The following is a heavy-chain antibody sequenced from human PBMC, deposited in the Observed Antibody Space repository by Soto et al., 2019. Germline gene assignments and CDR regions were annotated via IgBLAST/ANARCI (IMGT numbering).Heavy chain of an antibody. CDR1: GGSISNSNW. CDR2: IYHNGNN. D-gene: IGHD2-21*01. Sequence: QVQLQESGPGLVKPAGTLSLTCAVSGGSISNSNWWSWVRQPPGKGLEWIGDIYHNGNNNYSPSLKSRVAMSVDKSKNQFSLKLTSVTAADTAVYYCAGSAVSARTYFFDYWGQGTLVTVSS. CDR3: AGSAVSARTYFFDY. J-gene: IGHJ4*02. V-gene: IGHV4-4*02.